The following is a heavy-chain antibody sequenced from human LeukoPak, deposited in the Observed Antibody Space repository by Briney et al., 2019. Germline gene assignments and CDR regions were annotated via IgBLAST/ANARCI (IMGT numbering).Heavy chain of an antibody. V-gene: IGHV1-69*01. CDR3: ARDYYDSSGYLE. D-gene: IGHD3-22*01. CDR1: GGTFSSYA. Sequence: SVKVSCKASGGTFSSYAISWVRQAPGQGLEWMGGIIPIFGTANYAQKFQGRVTITADESTSTAYMGLSSLRSEDTAVYYCARDYYDSSGYLEWGQGTLVTVSS. J-gene: IGHJ4*02. CDR2: IIPIFGTA.